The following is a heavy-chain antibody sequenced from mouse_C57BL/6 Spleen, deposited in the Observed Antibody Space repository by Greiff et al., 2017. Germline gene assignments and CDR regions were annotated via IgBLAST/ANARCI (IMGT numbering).Heavy chain of an antibody. D-gene: IGHD1-1*01. V-gene: IGHV5-4*01. CDR1: GFTFSSYA. CDR2: ISDGGSYT. CDR3: AREDYYYGSSYSWFAY. Sequence: EVKVVESGGGLVKPGGSLKLSCAASGFTFSSYAMSWVRQTPEKWLEWVATISDGGSYTYYPDNVKGRFTISRDNAKNNLYLQMSHLKSEDTAMYYCAREDYYYGSSYSWFAYWGQGTLVTVSA. J-gene: IGHJ3*01.